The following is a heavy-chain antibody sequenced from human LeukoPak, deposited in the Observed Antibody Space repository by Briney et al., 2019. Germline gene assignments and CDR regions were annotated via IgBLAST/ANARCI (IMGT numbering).Heavy chain of an antibody. V-gene: IGHV3-30*04. CDR2: ISYDGSNK. CDR3: AKVSHSSGWYGRYYFDY. J-gene: IGHJ4*02. D-gene: IGHD6-19*01. Sequence: GGSLRLSCAASGFTFSSYAMHWVRQAPGKGLEWVAVISYDGSNKYYADSVKGRFTISRDNSKNTLYLQMNSPRAEDTAVYYCAKVSHSSGWYGRYYFDYWGQGTLVTVSS. CDR1: GFTFSSYA.